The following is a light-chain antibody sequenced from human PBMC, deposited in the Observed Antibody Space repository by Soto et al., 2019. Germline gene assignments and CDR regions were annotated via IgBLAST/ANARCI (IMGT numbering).Light chain of an antibody. V-gene: IGKV3-11*01. CDR2: DAS. J-gene: IGKJ1*01. Sequence: EIVLTQSPATLSLSPGERATLSRRASQSVSSYLAWYQQKPGQAPRLLIYDASNRATGIPARFSGSGSGTDFTLTISSLEPEDFAVYYCQQRSNWGWTFGQGTKVEIK. CDR1: QSVSSY. CDR3: QQRSNWGWT.